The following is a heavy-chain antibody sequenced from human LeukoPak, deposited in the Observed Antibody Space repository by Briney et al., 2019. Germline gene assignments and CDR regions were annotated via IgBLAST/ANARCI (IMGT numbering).Heavy chain of an antibody. CDR3: AVHDYYDSSGTSDY. CDR1: GYTFTIYF. CDR2: INTSGSST. Sequence: ASVKVSCKQSGYTFTIYFMCWGRDAPGQGGEWMGIINTSGSSTSYAQKSQGRVTMTRDTSTSTVYMELSSLRSEDTAVYYCAVHDYYDSSGTSDYWGQGTLVTVSS. V-gene: IGHV1-46*01. J-gene: IGHJ4*02. D-gene: IGHD3-22*01.